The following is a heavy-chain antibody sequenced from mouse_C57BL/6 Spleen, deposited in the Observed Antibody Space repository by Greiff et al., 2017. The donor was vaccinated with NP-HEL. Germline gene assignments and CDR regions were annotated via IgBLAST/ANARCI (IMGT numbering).Heavy chain of an antibody. J-gene: IGHJ2*01. CDR2: IYPGSGST. V-gene: IGHV1-55*01. CDR1: GYTFTSYW. CDR3: ARTGVVAHFDY. Sequence: VQLQQSGAELVKPGASVKMSCKASGYTFTSYWITWVKQRPGQGLEWIGDIYPGSGSTNYNEKFKSKATLTVETSSSTAYMQLSSLTSEDSAVYYCARTGVVAHFDYWGQGTTLTVSS. D-gene: IGHD1-1*01.